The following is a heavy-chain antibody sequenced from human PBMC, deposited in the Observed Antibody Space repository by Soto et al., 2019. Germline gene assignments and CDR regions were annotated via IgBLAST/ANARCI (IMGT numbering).Heavy chain of an antibody. CDR2: ILYTGNT. Sequence: PSETLSLTCTVSGASVSSYYWSWIRQPPGKGPEWLGYILYTGNTNYNPSLKSRVTMSVDTSKNQVSLKLSAVTAADTAVYFCARAAYGSGSYYAPYYYYAMDVWGQGTTVTVSS. J-gene: IGHJ6*02. CDR1: GASVSSYY. CDR3: ARAAYGSGSYYAPYYYYAMDV. V-gene: IGHV4-59*02. D-gene: IGHD3-10*01.